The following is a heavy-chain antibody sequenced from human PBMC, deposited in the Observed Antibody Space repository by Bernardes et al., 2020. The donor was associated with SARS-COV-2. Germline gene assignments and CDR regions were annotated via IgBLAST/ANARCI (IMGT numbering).Heavy chain of an antibody. CDR3: AREDYDFWSGYPDYYYGMDV. V-gene: IGHV3-66*01. D-gene: IGHD3-3*01. CDR2: MYSGGST. J-gene: IGHJ6*02. CDR1: GLTVSDNY. Sequence: GGSLRLSCAASGLTVSDNYMTWVRQAPGKGLEWVALMYSGGSTYYADSVKGRFTVSRDNAKNTLYLQMNSLRAEDTAVYYCAREDYDFWSGYPDYYYGMDVWGQGTTVTVSS.